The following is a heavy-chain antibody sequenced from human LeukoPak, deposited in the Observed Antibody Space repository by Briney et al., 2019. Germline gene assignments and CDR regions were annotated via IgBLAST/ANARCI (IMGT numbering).Heavy chain of an antibody. J-gene: IGHJ5*02. CDR2: IWYDGSNK. D-gene: IGHD2-2*01. V-gene: IGHV3-33*01. CDR1: GFTFSSYG. Sequence: GSLRLSCAASGFTFSSYGMHWVRQAPGKGLEWVAVIWYDGSNKYYADSVKGRFTISRDNSKNTLYLQMNSLRAEDTAVYYCARGYCSSTSCYGFFWFDPWGQGTLVTVSS. CDR3: ARGYCSSTSCYGFFWFDP.